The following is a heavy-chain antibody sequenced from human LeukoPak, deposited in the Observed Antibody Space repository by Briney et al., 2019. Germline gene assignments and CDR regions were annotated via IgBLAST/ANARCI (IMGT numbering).Heavy chain of an antibody. CDR3: ARDMKWELREWDY. Sequence: GGSLRLSCAASGFTFSSYWMSWVRQAPGTGLEWVANIKQDGSEKYYVDSVKGRFTISRDNAKNSLYLQMNSLRAEDTAVYYCARDMKWELREWDYWGQGTLVTVSS. V-gene: IGHV3-7*01. CDR1: GFTFSSYW. J-gene: IGHJ4*02. CDR2: IKQDGSEK. D-gene: IGHD1-26*01.